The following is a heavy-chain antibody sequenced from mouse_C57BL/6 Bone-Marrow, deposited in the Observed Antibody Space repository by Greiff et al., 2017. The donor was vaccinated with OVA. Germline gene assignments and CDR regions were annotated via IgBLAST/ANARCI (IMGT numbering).Heavy chain of an antibody. D-gene: IGHD2-5*01. J-gene: IGHJ4*01. CDR2: IWRGGST. CDR3: AKNNPYSNPAMDY. V-gene: IGHV2-5*01. CDR1: GFSLTSYG. Sequence: QVQLQQSGPGLVQPSQSLSITCTVSGFSLTSYGVHWVRQSPGKGLEWLGVIWRGGSTDYNAAFMSRLSITKDNSKSQVIFKMNSLQADDTAIYYCAKNNPYSNPAMDYWGQGTSVTVSS.